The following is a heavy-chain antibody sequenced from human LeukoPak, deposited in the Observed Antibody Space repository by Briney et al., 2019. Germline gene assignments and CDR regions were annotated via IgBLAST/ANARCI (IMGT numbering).Heavy chain of an antibody. J-gene: IGHJ3*02. D-gene: IGHD6-19*01. V-gene: IGHV4-28*01. CDR3: ARNQAVAANRGALDI. Sequence: SDTLSLTCAVSGYSISSNNWWAWIRQPPGKGLEWIGYIYYSGNTYYNPYNPSLTSRVTMSVDTSKNQFSLKLDSATEIDTAMYYCARNQAVAANRGALDIWGQGTMVTVSS. CDR1: GYSISSNNW. CDR2: IYYSGNT.